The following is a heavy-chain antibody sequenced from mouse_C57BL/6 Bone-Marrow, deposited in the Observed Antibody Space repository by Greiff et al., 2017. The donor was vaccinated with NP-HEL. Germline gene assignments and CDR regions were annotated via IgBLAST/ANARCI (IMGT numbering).Heavy chain of an antibody. D-gene: IGHD1-1*01. Sequence: VQLQQSGPELVKPGASVKISCKASGYTFTDYYMNWVKQSHGKSLEWIGDINPNNGGTSYNQKFKGKATLTVDKSSSTAYMELRSLTSEDSAVYYCARPPYYSGSSLYFDYWGQGTTLTVSS. J-gene: IGHJ2*01. CDR3: ARPPYYSGSSLYFDY. V-gene: IGHV1-26*01. CDR1: GYTFTDYY. CDR2: INPNNGGT.